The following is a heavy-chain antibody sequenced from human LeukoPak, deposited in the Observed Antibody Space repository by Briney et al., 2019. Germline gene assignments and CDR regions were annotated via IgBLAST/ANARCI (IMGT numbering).Heavy chain of an antibody. CDR2: IYSGGST. V-gene: IGHV3-53*01. J-gene: IGHJ4*02. D-gene: IGHD3-22*01. CDR3: ARVKSYYDSSGLDY. CDR1: GFTVSSNY. Sequence: GGSLRLSCAASGFTVSSNYMSWVRQAPGKGLEWGSVIYSGGSTYYADSVKGQFTIYRDNSKNTLYLQMNSLRAEDTAVYYCARVKSYYDSSGLDYWGQGTLVTVSS.